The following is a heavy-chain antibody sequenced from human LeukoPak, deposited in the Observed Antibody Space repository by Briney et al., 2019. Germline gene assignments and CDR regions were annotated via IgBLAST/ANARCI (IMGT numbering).Heavy chain of an antibody. CDR2: IRQDGGEK. D-gene: IGHD4-17*01. Sequence: GGSLRLSCAASEFSFSSYWMSRVRQAPGKGLEWVANIRQDGGEKYYLDSVKGRFTVSRDNAKNSLYLQMNSLRAEDTAVYYCARLGARQILEHWGQGTLVTVSS. J-gene: IGHJ4*02. CDR1: EFSFSSYW. V-gene: IGHV3-7*01. CDR3: ARLGARQILEH.